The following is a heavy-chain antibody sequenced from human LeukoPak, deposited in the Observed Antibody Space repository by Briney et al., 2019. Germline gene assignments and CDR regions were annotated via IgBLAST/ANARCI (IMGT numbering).Heavy chain of an antibody. Sequence: GGSLRLSCAASGFTFSSYEMNWVRQAPGKGLEWVSYISSSGSTIYYADSVKGRFTISRDNAKNSLYLQMNSLRAEDTAVYYCARDHSHYYDSDYYFDCWGQGTLVTVSS. CDR3: ARDHSHYYDSDYYFDC. V-gene: IGHV3-48*03. CDR2: ISSSGSTI. D-gene: IGHD3-22*01. J-gene: IGHJ4*02. CDR1: GFTFSSYE.